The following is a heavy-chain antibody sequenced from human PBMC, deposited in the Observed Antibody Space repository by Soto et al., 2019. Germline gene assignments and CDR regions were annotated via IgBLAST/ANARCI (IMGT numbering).Heavy chain of an antibody. CDR2: MYYTGST. CDR1: GDSINSGGNF. V-gene: IGHV4-61*08. CDR3: ARGFYDTGGYSSPFDI. J-gene: IGHJ5*02. D-gene: IGHD3-22*01. Sequence: SETLSLTCTVSGDSINSGGNFWSWVRQAPGKRLEWIGYMYYTGSTRYNPSLGSRVTFSVDASKNQFSLNLSSVTAADTAVYYCARGFYDTGGYSSPFDIWGQGILVTVSS.